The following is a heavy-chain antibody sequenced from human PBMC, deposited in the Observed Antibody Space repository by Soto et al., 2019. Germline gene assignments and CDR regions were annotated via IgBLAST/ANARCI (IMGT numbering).Heavy chain of an antibody. J-gene: IGHJ3*01. Sequence: PGGSLRLSCAASGFTFRNYWMSWVRQDPGKGLEWVANIKDDGNEKYSVDSVRGRFTISRDNSKNTLYVQMNSLTVEDTAVYYCARAQYTGSYFDACDVWGQGTMVTVS. CDR1: GFTFRNYW. CDR2: IKDDGNEK. D-gene: IGHD1-26*01. V-gene: IGHV3-7*04. CDR3: ARAQYTGSYFDACDV.